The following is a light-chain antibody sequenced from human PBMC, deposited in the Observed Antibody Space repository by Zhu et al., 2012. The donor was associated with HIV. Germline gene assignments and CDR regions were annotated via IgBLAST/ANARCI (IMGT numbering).Light chain of an antibody. CDR2: GAS. CDR1: QTISSNY. J-gene: IGKJ4*01. CDR3: QQYHHSPPLT. V-gene: IGKV3-20*01. Sequence: EIVLTQSPGILSLSPGERATLSCRASQTISSNYLAWYQQKPGQSPRLLIYGASSRATGIPDRFNGGGSGTDFTLTIGRLEPEDFAVYYCQQYHHSPPLTFGGGTRVEIK.